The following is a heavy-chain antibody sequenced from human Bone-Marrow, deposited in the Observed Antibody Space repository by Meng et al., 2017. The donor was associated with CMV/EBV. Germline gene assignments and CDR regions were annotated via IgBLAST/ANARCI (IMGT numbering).Heavy chain of an antibody. J-gene: IGHJ6*02. CDR2: ISSSTSYI. D-gene: IGHD2-2*01. CDR1: GFTFSSYN. V-gene: IGHV3-21*01. CDR3: AREEGYCSSTSCYGYYYYGMDV. Sequence: GESLKISCAASGFTFSSYNMNWVRQAPGKGLEWVSSISSSTSYIYYADSLKGRFTISRDNAKNSLYLQMNSLRAEDTAVYYCAREEGYCSSTSCYGYYYYGMDVWGQGTTVTVSS.